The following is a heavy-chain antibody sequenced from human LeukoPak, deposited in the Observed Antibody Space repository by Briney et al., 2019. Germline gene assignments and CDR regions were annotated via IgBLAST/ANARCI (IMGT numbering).Heavy chain of an antibody. D-gene: IGHD2-2*01. CDR3: ARGHTIVVVPAAGYYFDY. V-gene: IGHV3-30*01. Sequence: GGSLRLSCAASGFTFSSYAMHWVRQAPGKGLEWAAVMSYDGSNKYYADSVKGRFTISRDNSKNTLYLQMNSLRAEDTAVYYCARGHTIVVVPAAGYYFDYWGQGTLVTVSS. J-gene: IGHJ4*02. CDR2: MSYDGSNK. CDR1: GFTFSSYA.